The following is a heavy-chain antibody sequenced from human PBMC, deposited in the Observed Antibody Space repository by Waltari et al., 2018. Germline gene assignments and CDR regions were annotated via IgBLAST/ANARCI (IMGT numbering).Heavy chain of an antibody. CDR1: PRSISSSSYY. CDR2: IYYSGST. D-gene: IGHD6-13*01. V-gene: IGHV4-39*01. Sequence: QLQLQESGPGLVQPSEPLSLTCTVSPRSISSSSYYCGGLSPPPRKGLEWIGSIYYSGSTYYNPSLKSRVTISVDTSKNQFSRKLSSVTAADTAVYYCARHEIAAAAHGSNWFDPWGQGTLVTVSS. J-gene: IGHJ5*02. CDR3: ARHEIAAAAHGSNWFDP.